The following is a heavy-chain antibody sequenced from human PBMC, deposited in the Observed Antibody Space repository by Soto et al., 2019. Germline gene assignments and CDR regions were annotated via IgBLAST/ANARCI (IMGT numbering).Heavy chain of an antibody. D-gene: IGHD1-26*01. V-gene: IGHV3-23*01. CDR1: GFTFSSYA. J-gene: IGHJ3*02. CDR3: AKWSSGFELPNDAFDT. Sequence: EVQLLESGGGLVQPGGSLRLSCAASGFTFSSYAMSWVRQAPGKGLEWVSAISGSGGSTYYADSVKGRFTISRDNAKNTLYLQMSSLRAEDTAVYYCAKWSSGFELPNDAFDTWGQGTMVTVSS. CDR2: ISGSGGST.